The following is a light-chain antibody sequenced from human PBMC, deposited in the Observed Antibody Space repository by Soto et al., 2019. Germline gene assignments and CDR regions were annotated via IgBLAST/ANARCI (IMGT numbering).Light chain of an antibody. CDR1: QSVSSSY. Sequence: EIVLTQSPGTLSLSPGERATLSCRASQSVSSSYLAWYQQKPVQAPRLLIYGASSRATGIPDRFSGSGSGTDFTLTISRLEPEDFAVYYCQQYGSSPPWTFGQGTKGEIK. CDR3: QQYGSSPPWT. CDR2: GAS. J-gene: IGKJ1*01. V-gene: IGKV3-20*01.